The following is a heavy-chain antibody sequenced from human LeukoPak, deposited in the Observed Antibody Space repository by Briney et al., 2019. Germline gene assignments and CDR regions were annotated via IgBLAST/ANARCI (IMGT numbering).Heavy chain of an antibody. J-gene: IGHJ4*02. D-gene: IGHD3-22*01. Sequence: PGGSLRLSCAASGFTFSSYWMSWVRQAPGKGLEWLANIKQDGSEKYYVDSVKGRFTISRDNAKNSLYLQMNSLRAEDTAVYYCARDREGDYYDSSGYPLFDYWGQGTLVTVSS. V-gene: IGHV3-7*01. CDR1: GFTFSSYW. CDR3: ARDREGDYYDSSGYPLFDY. CDR2: IKQDGSEK.